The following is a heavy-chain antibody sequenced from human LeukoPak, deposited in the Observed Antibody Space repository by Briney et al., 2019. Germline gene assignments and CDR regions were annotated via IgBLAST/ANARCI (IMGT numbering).Heavy chain of an antibody. CDR2: IYTSGST. D-gene: IGHD4-17*01. CDR3: AKETTVTTDLFDY. J-gene: IGHJ4*02. Sequence: SETLSLTCTVSGGSISIYYWSWIRQPAGKGLEWIGRIYTSGSTNYNPSLKSRVTMSVDTSKNQFSLKLSSVTAADTAVYYCAKETTVTTDLFDYWGQGTLVTVSS. V-gene: IGHV4-4*07. CDR1: GGSISIYY.